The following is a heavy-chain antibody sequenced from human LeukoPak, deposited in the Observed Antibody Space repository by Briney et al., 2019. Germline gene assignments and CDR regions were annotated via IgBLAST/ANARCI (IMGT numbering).Heavy chain of an antibody. CDR1: GDSITNYY. D-gene: IGHD3-22*01. V-gene: IGHV4-59*01. CDR2: IYYSGST. CDR3: ARATYHYDSSGPALEN. J-gene: IGHJ4*02. Sequence: KPSETLSLTCTVSGDSITNYYWSWIRQPPGKGPEWIGHIYYSGSTNFNPSLKSRVNLSVDTSKNQFSLKLTSVTAADTAVYYCARATYHYDSSGPALENWGQGTLVTVSS.